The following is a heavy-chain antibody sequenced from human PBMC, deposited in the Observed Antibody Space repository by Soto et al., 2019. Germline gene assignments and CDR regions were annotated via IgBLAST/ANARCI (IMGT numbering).Heavy chain of an antibody. CDR1: GFTFSSYW. V-gene: IGHV3-74*01. CDR3: ARDRGSSWYFRYYYYYGMDV. CDR2: INSDGSST. J-gene: IGHJ6*02. Sequence: RLSCAASGFTFSSYWMHWVRQAPGKGLGWVSRINSDGSSTSYADSVKGRFTISRDNAKNTLYLQMNSLRAEDTAVYYCARDRGSSWYFRYYYYYGMDVWGQGTTVTVSS. D-gene: IGHD6-13*01.